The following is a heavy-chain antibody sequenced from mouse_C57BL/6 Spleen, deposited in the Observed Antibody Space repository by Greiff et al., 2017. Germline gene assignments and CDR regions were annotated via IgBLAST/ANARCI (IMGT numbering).Heavy chain of an antibody. V-gene: IGHV2-6-1*01. CDR3: ARHVEYDYAGNYYAMDY. D-gene: IGHD2-4*01. CDR2: IWSDGST. J-gene: IGHJ4*01. CDR1: GFSLTSYG. Sequence: VKLVESGPGLVAPSQSLSITCTVSGFSLTSYGVHWVRQPPGKGLEWLVVIWSDGSTTYNSALKSRMRISKDNSKRQVFVKMNSLQTDDTAMYYCARHVEYDYAGNYYAMDYWGQGTSVTVSS.